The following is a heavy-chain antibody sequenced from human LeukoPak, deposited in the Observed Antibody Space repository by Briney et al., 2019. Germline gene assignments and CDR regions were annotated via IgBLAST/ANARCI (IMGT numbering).Heavy chain of an antibody. J-gene: IGHJ3*02. CDR3: ARRWSGRRVAFDI. D-gene: IGHD1-26*01. CDR2: IYYSGST. V-gene: IGHV4-39*01. CDR1: GGSISSSIYY. Sequence: SETLSLTCTVSGGSISSSIYYWGWIRQPPGKGLEWIGSIYYSGSTYYNPSLKSRVTISVDTSKNQFSLKLSSVTAADTAVYYCARRWSGRRVAFDIWGQGTMVTVSS.